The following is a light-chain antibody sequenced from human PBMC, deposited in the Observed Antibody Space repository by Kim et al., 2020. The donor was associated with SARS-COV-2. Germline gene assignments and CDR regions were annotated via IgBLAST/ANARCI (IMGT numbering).Light chain of an antibody. J-gene: IGLJ3*02. CDR2: RNN. V-gene: IGLV1-47*01. CDR3: AAWDDSLSGEV. CDR1: SSNIGSNY. Sequence: ELTQPPSASGTPGQRVTISCSGSSSNIGSNYVYWYQQLPGTAPKLLIYRNNRRPSGVPDRFSGSKSGTSASLAISGLRSEDEADYYCAAWDDSLSGEVFGGGTKLTVL.